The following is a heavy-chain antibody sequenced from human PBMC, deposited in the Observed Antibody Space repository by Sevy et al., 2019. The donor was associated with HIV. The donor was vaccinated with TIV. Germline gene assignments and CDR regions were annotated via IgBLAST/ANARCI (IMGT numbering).Heavy chain of an antibody. CDR1: GFSFRNTG. CDR2: ISGDSGVI. V-gene: IGHV3-48*02. CDR3: AKNIWGTFRCNDW. Sequence: GGSLRLSCSASGFSFRNTGMDWVRQAPGKGLEWISYISGDSGVIFYADSVRGRFSVSRDNAKNSLFLHMNNLRDDDTAVYYCAKNIWGTFRCNDWWGQGTLVTVSS. D-gene: IGHD3-16*02. J-gene: IGHJ4*02.